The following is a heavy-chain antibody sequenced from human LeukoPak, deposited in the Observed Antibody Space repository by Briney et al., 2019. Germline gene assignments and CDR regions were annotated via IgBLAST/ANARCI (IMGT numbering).Heavy chain of an antibody. V-gene: IGHV3-15*01. J-gene: IGHJ4*02. CDR3: TTECAYYYDSSGYDPYYFDY. CDR1: GFTFSNAW. CDR2: VKIRTDGGTT. Sequence: PGGSLRLSCAASGFTFSNAWMSWVRQAPGKGLEWVGRVKIRTDGGTTDYAAPVKGRFTISRDDSKNTLYLQMNSLKTEDTAVYYCTTECAYYYDSSGYDPYYFDYWGQGTLVTVSS. D-gene: IGHD3-22*01.